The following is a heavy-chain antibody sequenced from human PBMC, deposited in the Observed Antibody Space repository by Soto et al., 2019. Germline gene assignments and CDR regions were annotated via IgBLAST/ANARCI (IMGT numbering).Heavy chain of an antibody. Sequence: QVQLVESGGGVVQPGRSLRLSCAASGFILSSFAIHWVRQAPGKGLEWAAVISYDGRKKYYADSMKGRFTISRDNSKNKLYLQMNSLSADDTAVYYCARQDHSGSGWFDTWGQGTLVTVSS. J-gene: IGHJ5*02. CDR3: ARQDHSGSGWFDT. D-gene: IGHD3-22*01. CDR2: ISYDGRKK. V-gene: IGHV3-30*04. CDR1: GFILSSFA.